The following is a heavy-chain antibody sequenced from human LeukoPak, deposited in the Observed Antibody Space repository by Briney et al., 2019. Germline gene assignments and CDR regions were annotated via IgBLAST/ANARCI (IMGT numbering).Heavy chain of an antibody. Sequence: ASVKVSCKASGYTFTGYYMHWVRQAPGQGLEWMGRINPNSGGTNYAQKFQGRVTMTRDTSISTAYMELSSLRSEDTAVYYCARGSYPAYHAEYFQHWGQGTLVTVSS. V-gene: IGHV1-2*06. CDR2: INPNSGGT. CDR1: GYTFTGYY. CDR3: ARGSYPAYHAEYFQH. J-gene: IGHJ1*01. D-gene: IGHD3-16*02.